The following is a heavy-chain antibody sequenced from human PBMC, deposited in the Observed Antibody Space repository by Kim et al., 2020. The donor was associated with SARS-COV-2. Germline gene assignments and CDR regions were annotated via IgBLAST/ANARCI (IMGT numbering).Heavy chain of an antibody. J-gene: IGHJ5*02. V-gene: IGHV6-1*01. CDR1: GDSVSSNSAA. Sequence: SQTISLTCAISGDSVSSNSAAWNWIRQSPSRGLEWLGRTYYRSKWYNEYALSVKSRITINPDTSKNQFSLQLNSVTPEDTAVYYCVGGGGWNTWGQGTLVTVSS. CDR2: TYYRSKWYN. CDR3: VGGGGWNT. D-gene: IGHD6-19*01.